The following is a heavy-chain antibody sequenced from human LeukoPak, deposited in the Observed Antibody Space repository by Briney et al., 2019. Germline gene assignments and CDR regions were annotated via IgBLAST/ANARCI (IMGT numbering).Heavy chain of an antibody. Sequence: VASVKVSCKASGGTFSSYAISWVRQAPGQGLEWMGWINPNSGGTNYAQKFQGRVTMTRDTSISTAYMELSRLRSDDTAVYYCATASLPNDYWGQGTLVTVSS. D-gene: IGHD1-26*01. CDR3: ATASLPNDY. CDR2: INPNSGGT. J-gene: IGHJ4*02. V-gene: IGHV1-2*02. CDR1: GGTFSSYA.